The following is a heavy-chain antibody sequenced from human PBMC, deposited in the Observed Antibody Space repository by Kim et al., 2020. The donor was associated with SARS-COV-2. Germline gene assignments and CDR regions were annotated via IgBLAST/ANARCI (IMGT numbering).Heavy chain of an antibody. CDR3: ARPRSEYSYGYFFDY. J-gene: IGHJ4*02. Sequence: DSVKGRFTISRDNSKNTLYLQMNSLRAEDTAVYYCARPRSEYSYGYFFDYWGQGTLVTVSS. D-gene: IGHD5-18*01. V-gene: IGHV3-30*01.